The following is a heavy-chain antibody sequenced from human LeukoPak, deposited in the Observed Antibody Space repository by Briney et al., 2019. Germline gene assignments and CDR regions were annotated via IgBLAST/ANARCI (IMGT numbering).Heavy chain of an antibody. CDR2: INPSGGST. CDR1: GYTFTSYY. J-gene: IGHJ3*02. CDR3: ARAGLWDYSDSSGYHNGAFDI. Sequence: ASVKVSCKASGYTFTSYYMHWVRQAPGQGLEWMGIINPSGGSTTYAQKFQGRVTMTRDTSISTAYMELNRVRSDDTAVYYCARAGLWDYSDSSGYHNGAFDIWGQGTMVTVSS. V-gene: IGHV1-46*01. D-gene: IGHD3-22*01.